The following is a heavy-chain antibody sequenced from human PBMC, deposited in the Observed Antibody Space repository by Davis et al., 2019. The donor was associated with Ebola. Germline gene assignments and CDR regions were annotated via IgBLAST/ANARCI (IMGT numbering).Heavy chain of an antibody. Sequence: GGSLRLSCAASGFTFSSYAMSWDRQAPGKGLEWVSAISGSGGSTYYADSVKGRFTISRDNSKNTLYLQMNSLRAEDTAVYYCAKDSHIVVVIANYFDYWGQGTLVTVSS. J-gene: IGHJ4*02. D-gene: IGHD2-21*01. V-gene: IGHV3-23*01. CDR1: GFTFSSYA. CDR2: ISGSGGST. CDR3: AKDSHIVVVIANYFDY.